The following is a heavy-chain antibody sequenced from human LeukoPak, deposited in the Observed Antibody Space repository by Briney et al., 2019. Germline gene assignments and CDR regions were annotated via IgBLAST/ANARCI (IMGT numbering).Heavy chain of an antibody. CDR2: INPSGGST. CDR3: ARGVRSNDFWSGYSTGYFDY. V-gene: IGHV1-46*01. J-gene: IGHJ4*02. Sequence: ASVKVSCKGSGYTFTSYYMHWVRQAPGQGPEWMGIINPSGGSTSYAQKFQGRVTMTRDTSTSTVYMELSSLRSEDTAVYYCARGVRSNDFWSGYSTGYFDYWGQGTLVTVSS. D-gene: IGHD3-3*01. CDR1: GYTFTSYY.